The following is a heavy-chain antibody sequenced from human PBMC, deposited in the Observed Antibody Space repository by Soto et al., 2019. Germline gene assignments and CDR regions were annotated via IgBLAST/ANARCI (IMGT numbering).Heavy chain of an antibody. J-gene: IGHJ4*02. CDR1: GFTFDDYT. V-gene: IGHV3-43*01. CDR3: AKGGSGQWLVSSAFDY. CDR2: ISWDGGST. D-gene: IGHD6-19*01. Sequence: GGSLRLSCAASGFTFDDYTMHWVRQAPGKGLEWVSLISWDGGSTYYADSVKGRFTISRDNSKNSLYLQMNSLRTEDTALYYCAKGGSGQWLVSSAFDYWGQGTLVTVSS.